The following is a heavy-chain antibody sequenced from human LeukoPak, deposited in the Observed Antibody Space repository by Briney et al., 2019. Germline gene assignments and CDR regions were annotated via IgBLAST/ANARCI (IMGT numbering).Heavy chain of an antibody. Sequence: PSETLSLTCAVYGGSFSDYYWSWICQPPGKGLEWIGEINPSGSTNYNPSLKSRVTLSIDTSKNHFSLNLNSVTAADTAVYYCATRDVWGHGTSVTVSS. V-gene: IGHV4-34*01. CDR2: INPSGST. CDR3: ATRDV. CDR1: GGSFSDYY. J-gene: IGHJ6*02.